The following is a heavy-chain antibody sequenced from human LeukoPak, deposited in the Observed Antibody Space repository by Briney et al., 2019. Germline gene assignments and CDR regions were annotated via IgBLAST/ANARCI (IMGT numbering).Heavy chain of an antibody. CDR1: GGIFINYG. Sequence: ASVKVSCKTSGGIFINYGINWVRQAPGQGLEWMGGIIPIFGSAKYAQKFQGRVTITADESTSTAYMELRRLRYEDTAVYYCARDWTRPTTVTTALFGYWGQGTLVTVSS. D-gene: IGHD4-17*01. CDR3: ARDWTRPTTVTTALFGY. CDR2: IIPIFGSA. V-gene: IGHV1-69*13. J-gene: IGHJ4*02.